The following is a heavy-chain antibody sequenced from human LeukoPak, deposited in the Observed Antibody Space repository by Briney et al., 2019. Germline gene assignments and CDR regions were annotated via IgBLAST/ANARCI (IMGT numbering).Heavy chain of an antibody. V-gene: IGHV4-34*11. CDR2: IYNSGST. CDR3: ARDPGVDV. CDR1: GGSFSGYY. J-gene: IGHJ6*02. Sequence: PSETLSLTCAVYGGSFSGYYWSWVRQPPGKGLEWIGRIYNSGSTNYNPSLKSRVTISVDTSKNQFSLNLSSVTAADTAVYYCARDPGVDVWGRGPTVTVSS.